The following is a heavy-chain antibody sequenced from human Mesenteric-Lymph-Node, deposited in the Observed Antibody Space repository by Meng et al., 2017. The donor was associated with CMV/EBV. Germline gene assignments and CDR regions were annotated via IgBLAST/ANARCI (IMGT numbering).Heavy chain of an antibody. J-gene: IGHJ4*02. CDR2: INHSGST. Sequence: QVQLQRWGSGLFKPSETLSLTCAVYGGSFSGYYWSWIRQPPGKGLEWIGEINHSGSTNYNPSLKSRVTISVDTSKNQFSLKLSSVTAADTAVYYCARHQRWLKSEGGFNYWGQGTLVTVSS. CDR1: GGSFSGYY. V-gene: IGHV4-34*01. D-gene: IGHD4-23*01. CDR3: ARHQRWLKSEGGFNY.